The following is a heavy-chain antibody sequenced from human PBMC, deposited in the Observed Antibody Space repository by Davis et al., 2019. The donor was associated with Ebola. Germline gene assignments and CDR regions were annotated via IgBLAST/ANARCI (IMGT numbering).Heavy chain of an antibody. J-gene: IGHJ4*02. V-gene: IGHV1-18*01. CDR1: GYTFSSYA. Sequence: AASVKVSCKPSGYTFSSYAITWVRQAPGQGLEWMGWINVYNGNSDYAQKFQDRVTMTTDTSTSTTYMELGSLRSDDTAVYYCARVRARLWFGEDQGCFDYWGQGTLVTVSS. CDR3: ARVRARLWFGEDQGCFDY. CDR2: INVYNGNS. D-gene: IGHD3-10*01.